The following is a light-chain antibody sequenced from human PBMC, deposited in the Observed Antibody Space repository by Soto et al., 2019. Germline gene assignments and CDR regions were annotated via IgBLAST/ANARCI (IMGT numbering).Light chain of an antibody. CDR2: GAT. J-gene: IGKJ3*01. CDR1: PIISSN. CDR3: QQYNNWPQFT. Sequence: DIVLTQSPAPLSASLGALVTLSCRASPIISSNLAWYQQKPGQIPRLLIYGATARAAGSPARFSGSGSGTEFTLTISSRQSDDFAVYYCQQYNNWPQFTFGPGTKVDV. V-gene: IGKV3-15*01.